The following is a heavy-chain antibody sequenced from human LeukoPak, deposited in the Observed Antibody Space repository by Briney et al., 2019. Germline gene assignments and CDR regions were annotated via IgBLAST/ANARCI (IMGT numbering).Heavy chain of an antibody. CDR2: IYYSGST. CDR3: ARLFVSWLPHDYGMDV. J-gene: IGHJ6*02. Sequence: SETLSLTCTVSGGSISSYYWSWIRQPPGKGLEWIGYIYYSGSTNYNPSLKSRVTISVDTSKNQFSLKLSSVTAADTAVYYCARLFVSWLPHDYGMDVWGQGTTVTVSS. CDR1: GGSISSYY. V-gene: IGHV4-59*08. D-gene: IGHD3-22*01.